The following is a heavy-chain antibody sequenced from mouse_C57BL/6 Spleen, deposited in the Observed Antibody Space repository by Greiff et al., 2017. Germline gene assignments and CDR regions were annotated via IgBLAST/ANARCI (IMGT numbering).Heavy chain of an antibody. CDR1: GFTFTDYY. D-gene: IGHD2-3*01. J-gene: IGHJ1*03. CDR2: IRNKANGYTT. V-gene: IGHV7-3*01. CDR3: ARSDGYYGCFGV. Sequence: EVKLVESGGGLVQPGGSLSLSCAASGFTFTDYYMSWVRQPPGKALAWLGFIRNKANGYTTEYSASVKGRFTISRDNSQSILYLQMNALVAEDRATCYFARSDGYYGCFGVWGTGTTVTVSS.